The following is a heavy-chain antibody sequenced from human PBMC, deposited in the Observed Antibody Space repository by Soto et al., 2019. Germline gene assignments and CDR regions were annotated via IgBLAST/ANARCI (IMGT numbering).Heavy chain of an antibody. CDR1: GFTFGDYA. CDR3: KRESSLEFDF. J-gene: IGHJ4*02. Sequence: PGGSLRLSCTTSGFTFGDYALSWVRQAPGKGLEWVGFIRRNAYGGTTDYAASVKGRFTISRDDSKSIAYLQMKSLRTEDTALYYCKRESSLEFDFWGQGTLVTISS. CDR2: IRRNAYGGTT. V-gene: IGHV3-49*04. D-gene: IGHD3-16*01.